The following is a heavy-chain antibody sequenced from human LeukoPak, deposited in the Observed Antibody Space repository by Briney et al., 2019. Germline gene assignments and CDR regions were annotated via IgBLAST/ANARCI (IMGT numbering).Heavy chain of an antibody. J-gene: IGHJ4*02. D-gene: IGHD2-15*01. V-gene: IGHV4-59*08. CDR3: ARVLGYCSGGSCSRHFDY. Sequence: SETLSLTCTVSGGSISSYYWSWIRQPPGKGLEWIGYIYYSGSTYYNPSLKSRVTISVDTSKNQFSLKLSSVTAADTAVYYCARVLGYCSGGSCSRHFDYWGQGTLVTVSS. CDR2: IYYSGST. CDR1: GGSISSYY.